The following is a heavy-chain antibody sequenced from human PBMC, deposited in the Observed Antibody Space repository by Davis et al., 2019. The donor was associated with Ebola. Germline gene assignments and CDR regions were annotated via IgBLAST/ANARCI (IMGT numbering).Heavy chain of an antibody. CDR1: GFIFSNCA. Sequence: GESLKISCAASGFIFSNCAMYWVRQAPGKGLEWLSIIGTGHDPYYADSVKGRFTISRDNSKNTPYLQMNSLSAEDTAVYYCAKNNWNDFILLDYWGQGTLVTVSS. D-gene: IGHD1-1*01. CDR3: AKNNWNDFILLDY. V-gene: IGHV3-23*01. J-gene: IGHJ4*02. CDR2: IGTGHDP.